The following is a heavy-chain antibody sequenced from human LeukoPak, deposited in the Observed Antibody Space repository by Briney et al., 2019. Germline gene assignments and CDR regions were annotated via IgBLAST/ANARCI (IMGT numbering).Heavy chain of an antibody. Sequence: PSETLSLTCTVSSGSINNYYWNWIRQPPGKGLEWIGYIFYSGSTNYNPSLNSRVTISVDTSKNQFSLKLSSVTAADTAVYYCAGDYYDSSGFSYFDSWGRGTLVTVSS. J-gene: IGHJ4*02. D-gene: IGHD3-22*01. V-gene: IGHV4-59*01. CDR3: AGDYYDSSGFSYFDS. CDR2: IFYSGST. CDR1: SGSINNYY.